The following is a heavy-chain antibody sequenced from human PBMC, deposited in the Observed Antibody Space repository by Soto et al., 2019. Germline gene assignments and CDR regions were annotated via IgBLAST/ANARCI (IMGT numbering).Heavy chain of an antibody. D-gene: IGHD3-3*01. J-gene: IGHJ6*02. Sequence: QVQLVQSGAEVKKPGASVKVSCKASGYTFTSYGISWVRQAPGQGLEWMGWISAYNGNTNYAQKLQGRVTMTTDTSTSTACMELRSLRSDDTAVYYCARQSFGGQYYDFWSGYLDVWGQGSAVTVSS. CDR2: ISAYNGNT. V-gene: IGHV1-18*01. CDR1: GYTFTSYG. CDR3: ARQSFGGQYYDFWSGYLDV.